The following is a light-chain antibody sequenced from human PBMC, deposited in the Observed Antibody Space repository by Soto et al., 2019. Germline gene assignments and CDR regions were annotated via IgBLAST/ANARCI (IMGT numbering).Light chain of an antibody. V-gene: IGLV2-14*01. CDR3: SSYTSTITYV. CDR2: EVS. CDR1: SSDVGGYNY. Sequence: QSVLTQPASVSGSPGQSITISCTGTSSDVGGYNYVSWYQQHPGKAPKLMIYEVSNRPSGVSNRFSGSKSGNTASLTISGLQAEDEADYYCSSYTSTITYVFGXGTKLTVL. J-gene: IGLJ1*01.